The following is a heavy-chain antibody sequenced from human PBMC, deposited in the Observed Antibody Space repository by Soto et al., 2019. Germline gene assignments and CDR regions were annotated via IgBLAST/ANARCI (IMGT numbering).Heavy chain of an antibody. CDR3: AREDVDLATSLGY. V-gene: IGHV4-30-4*01. CDR2: IYYSGST. Sequence: QVQLQQSGPGLVKPSQTLYLTCTVSGGSISSGDSYWSWIRQPPGKGLEWIGYIYYSGSTYYNPSLKSRVTISLDTSKNQFSLKLSSVTAADTAVYYCAREDVDLATSLGYWGQGTLVTVSS. J-gene: IGHJ4*02. CDR1: GGSISSGDSY.